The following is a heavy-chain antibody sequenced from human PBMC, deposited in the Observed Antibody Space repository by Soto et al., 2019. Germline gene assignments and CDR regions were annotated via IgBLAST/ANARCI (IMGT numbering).Heavy chain of an antibody. D-gene: IGHD2-15*01. V-gene: IGHV4-39*01. CDR2: IYYSGTT. Sequence: PSETVSLTCTVSGGSISSSSYYWGWIRQTPGKGLEWIGSIYYSGTTNYNPSLKSRVSISVDTSKNQFSLRLSSVTAVDTAIYYCARLRGYCSGGSCYHFDCWGQGTLVTV. J-gene: IGHJ4*02. CDR1: GGSISSSSYY. CDR3: ARLRGYCSGGSCYHFDC.